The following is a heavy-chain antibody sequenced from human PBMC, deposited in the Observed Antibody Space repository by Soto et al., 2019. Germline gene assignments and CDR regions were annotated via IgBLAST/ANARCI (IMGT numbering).Heavy chain of an antibody. CDR2: MNPNSGNT. J-gene: IGHJ4*02. V-gene: IGHV1-8*01. CDR3: ARTLYGDNVDY. D-gene: IGHD4-17*01. Sequence: GGSVEVSCQASGYTFTRYYINWVRQATGQGLEWMGWMNPNSGNTGYAQKFQGRVTMTRNTSISTAYMELSSLRSEDTAVYYCARTLYGDNVDYWGQGTLVTVSS. CDR1: GYTFTRYY.